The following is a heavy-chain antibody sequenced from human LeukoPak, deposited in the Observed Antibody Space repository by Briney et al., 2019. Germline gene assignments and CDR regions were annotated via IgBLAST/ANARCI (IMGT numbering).Heavy chain of an antibody. CDR1: GGSISSSSYY. CDR3: ARGYSYGPGRGGVGAYAFDI. Sequence: PSETLSLTCTVSGGSISSSSYYWGWIRQPPGKGLEWIGSIYYSGSTYYNPSLKSRVTISVDTSKNQFSLKLSSVTAADTAVYYCARGYSYGPGRGGVGAYAFDIWGQGTMVTVSS. J-gene: IGHJ3*02. D-gene: IGHD5-18*01. CDR2: IYYSGST. V-gene: IGHV4-39*07.